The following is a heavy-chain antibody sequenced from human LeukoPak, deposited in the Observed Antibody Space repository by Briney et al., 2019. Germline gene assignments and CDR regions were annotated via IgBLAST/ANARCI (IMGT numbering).Heavy chain of an antibody. J-gene: IGHJ4*02. Sequence: SETLPLTCAVYGGSFSGYYWSWIRQPPGKGLEWIGEINHSGSTNYNPSLKSRVTISVDTSKNQFSLKLSSVTAADTAVYYCARVTAVKLDYWGQGTLVTVSS. CDR1: GGSFSGYY. D-gene: IGHD5-18*01. CDR3: ARVTAVKLDY. V-gene: IGHV4-34*01. CDR2: INHSGST.